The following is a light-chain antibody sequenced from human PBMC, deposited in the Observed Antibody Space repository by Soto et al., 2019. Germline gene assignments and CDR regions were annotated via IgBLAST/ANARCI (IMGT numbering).Light chain of an antibody. Sequence: QTVVTQEPSLTVSPGGTVRLTCGSSTGAVNTSHFPYWFQQKPGQVPKTLIYDTYNKQSWTPARFSGSLLGGKAALTISGAQLEDEAVYYCLLSNSGPRMFGGGTKLTVL. CDR1: TGAVNTSHF. CDR2: DTY. J-gene: IGLJ3*02. V-gene: IGLV7-46*01. CDR3: LLSNSGPRM.